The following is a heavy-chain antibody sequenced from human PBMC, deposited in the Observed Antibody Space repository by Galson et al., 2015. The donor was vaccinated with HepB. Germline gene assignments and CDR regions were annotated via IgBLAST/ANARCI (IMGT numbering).Heavy chain of an antibody. Sequence: SLRLSCAASGFTFSSHSMNWVRQAPGKGLEWIAYLSSSGNNIYYADSVKGRFSISRDNANNALYLQMDSLGDDDTAVYYCARDASPTTDAWYYFDYWGQGTLVTVSS. J-gene: IGHJ4*02. D-gene: IGHD1-1*01. CDR1: GFTFSSHS. CDR2: LSSSGNNI. CDR3: ARDASPTTDAWYYFDY. V-gene: IGHV3-48*02.